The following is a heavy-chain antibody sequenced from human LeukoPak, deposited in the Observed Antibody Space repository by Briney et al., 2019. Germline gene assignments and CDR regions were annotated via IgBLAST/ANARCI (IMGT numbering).Heavy chain of an antibody. CDR1: GGSFSGYY. CDR2: INHSGST. CDR3: ASPHTLPYCSSTSCYRGRYYYYGMDV. J-gene: IGHJ6*02. V-gene: IGHV4-34*01. Sequence: SETLSLTCAVYGGSFSGYYWSWIRPPPGKGLEWSGDINHSGSTNYHPSLKSRVTISVDTSKNQFSLKLSSVTAADTAVYYCASPHTLPYCSSTSCYRGRYYYYGMDVWGQGTTVTVSS. D-gene: IGHD2-2*02.